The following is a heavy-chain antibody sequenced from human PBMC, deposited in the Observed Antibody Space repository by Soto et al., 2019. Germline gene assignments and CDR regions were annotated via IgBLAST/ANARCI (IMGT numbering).Heavy chain of an antibody. D-gene: IGHD6-19*01. V-gene: IGHV4-31*03. CDR3: ARDESSGWLNFDY. CDR2: IYSSGST. CDR1: GASISNYGYY. J-gene: IGHJ4*02. Sequence: QVQLQESGPGLVKPSQTLSLTCTVSGASISNYGYYWSWIRQHPGKGLEWIGYIYSSGSTYYNPSLKSRLTMSLDTSKNQFSLKLNSVTAADTAIYYCARDESSGWLNFDYWGQGTLVTVSS.